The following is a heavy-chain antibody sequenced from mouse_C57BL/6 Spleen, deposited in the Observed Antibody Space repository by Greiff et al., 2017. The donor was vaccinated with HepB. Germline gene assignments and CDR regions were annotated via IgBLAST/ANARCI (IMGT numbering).Heavy chain of an antibody. D-gene: IGHD1-1*01. Sequence: EVQLQQSGPELVKPGASVKISCKASGYTFTDYYMNWVKQSHGKSLEWIGDINPNNGGTSYNQKFKGKATLTVDKSSSTAYMELRSLTSEDSAVYYCARNPIYYGSSLDYWGQGTTLTVSS. J-gene: IGHJ2*01. CDR2: INPNNGGT. CDR1: GYTFTDYY. CDR3: ARNPIYYGSSLDY. V-gene: IGHV1-26*01.